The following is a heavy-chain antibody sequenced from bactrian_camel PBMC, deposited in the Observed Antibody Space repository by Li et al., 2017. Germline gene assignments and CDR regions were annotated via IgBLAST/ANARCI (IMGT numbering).Heavy chain of an antibody. CDR2: ISPGNGVT. J-gene: IGHJ4*01. V-gene: IGHV3S59*01. CDR1: DYTHTSYC. CDR3: AAIRLYGVVCDTYAGTWHY. Sequence: VQLVESGGGSVQAGGSLRLSCAASDYTHTSYCMGWFRQATGKEREGVAAISPGNGVTHYHNSVKGRFTISRDNVKNTLYLQMNSLKPDDTAMYYCAAIRLYGVVCDTYAGTWHYWGQGTQVTVS. D-gene: IGHD1*01.